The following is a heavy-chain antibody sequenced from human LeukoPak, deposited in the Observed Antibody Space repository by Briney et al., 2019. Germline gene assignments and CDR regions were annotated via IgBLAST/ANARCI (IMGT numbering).Heavy chain of an antibody. D-gene: IGHD6-13*01. CDR3: ARVGRITAASDIDY. J-gene: IGHJ4*02. V-gene: IGHV3-74*03. CDR1: GFTFSSHW. CDR2: INSDGSDT. Sequence: GGSLRLSCAVSGFTFSSHWMHWVRQAPGKGLVWVSRINSDGSDTKYADSVKGRFTTSRDNAKNTLYLQMNSLRAEDTAVYYCARVGRITAASDIDYWGQGILVTVSS.